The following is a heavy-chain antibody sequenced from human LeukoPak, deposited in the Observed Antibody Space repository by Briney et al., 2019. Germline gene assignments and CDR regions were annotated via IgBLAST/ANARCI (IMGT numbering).Heavy chain of an antibody. J-gene: IGHJ1*01. CDR1: GFTFSSFA. CDR2: IRTSGGST. V-gene: IGHV3-23*01. Sequence: GGALRLSCAASGFTFSSFAMSWVRHAPGKGLEWVSTIRTSGGSTLYADSVQGRFTISRDNSKNTLYLQMNSLRAEDTAVYYCAKDMIAAADILYFQHWGQGTLVTVSP. CDR3: AKDMIAAADILYFQH. D-gene: IGHD6-13*01.